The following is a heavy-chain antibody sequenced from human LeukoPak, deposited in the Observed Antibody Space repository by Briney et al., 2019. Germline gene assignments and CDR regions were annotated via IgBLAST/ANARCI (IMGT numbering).Heavy chain of an antibody. CDR1: RFTFSVHW. Sequence: GGSLRLSCAASRFTFSVHWMHWVRQAPGKGLEWVSRINPDESDKAYADSVKGRFTISRDNAKNTLYLQMNRLRAEDTAVYYCARDRVATIFTYHPMFDSWGPGTLVTVSS. J-gene: IGHJ5*01. V-gene: IGHV3-74*01. CDR2: INPDESDK. CDR3: ARDRVATIFTYHPMFDS. D-gene: IGHD3-10*02.